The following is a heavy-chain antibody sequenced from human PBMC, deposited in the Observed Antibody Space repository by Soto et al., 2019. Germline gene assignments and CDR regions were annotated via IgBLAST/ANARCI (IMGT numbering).Heavy chain of an antibody. CDR3: ARGGLAWSSGWYPTRFYFDY. V-gene: IGHV6-1*01. J-gene: IGHJ4*02. Sequence: SQTLSLTCAISGDSVSSNSAAWNWIRQSPSRGLEWLGRTYYRSKWYNDYAVSVKSRITINPDTSKNQFSLQLNSVTPEDTAVYYCARGGLAWSSGWYPTRFYFDYWGQGTLVTVSS. CDR1: GDSVSSNSAA. D-gene: IGHD6-19*01. CDR2: TYYRSKWYN.